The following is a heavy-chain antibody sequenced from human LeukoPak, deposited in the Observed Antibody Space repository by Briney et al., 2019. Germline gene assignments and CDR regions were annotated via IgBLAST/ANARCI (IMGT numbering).Heavy chain of an antibody. J-gene: IGHJ4*02. CDR1: GYTFTGYY. CDR3: ARDAWFGEGALDY. D-gene: IGHD3-10*01. V-gene: IGHV1-2*02. CDR2: INPNSGGT. Sequence: PAASVNVSCKASGYTFTGYYMHWVRQAPGQGLEWMGWINPNSGGTNYAQKFQGRVTMTRDTSISTAYMELSRLRSDDTAVYYCARDAWFGEGALDYWGQGTLVTVSS.